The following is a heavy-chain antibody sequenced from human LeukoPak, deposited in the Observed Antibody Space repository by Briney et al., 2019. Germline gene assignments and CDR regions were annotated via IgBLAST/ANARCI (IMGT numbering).Heavy chain of an antibody. CDR2: IYYSGST. J-gene: IGHJ5*02. V-gene: IGHV4-39*07. Sequence: PSETLSLTCTVSGGSISSSSYYWGWIRQPPGTGLEWIGSIYYSGSTYYNPSLKSRVTISVDTSKNQFSLKLSSVTAADTAVYYCARDGLRRYRGIDPWGQGTLVTVSS. D-gene: IGHD1-26*01. CDR1: GGSISSSSYY. CDR3: ARDGLRRYRGIDP.